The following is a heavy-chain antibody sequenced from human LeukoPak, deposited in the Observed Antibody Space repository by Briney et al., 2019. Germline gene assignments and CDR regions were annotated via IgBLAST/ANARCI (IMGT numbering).Heavy chain of an antibody. CDR3: ARDDYYGSGRH. Sequence: ASVKDSCKASGYTFTGYYMHWVRQAPGQALEWMGWINPNSGGTNYAQKFQGRVTMTRDTSISTAYMELSRLRSDDTAVYYCARDDYYGSGRHWGQGTLVTVSS. D-gene: IGHD3-10*01. J-gene: IGHJ1*01. CDR2: INPNSGGT. CDR1: GYTFTGYY. V-gene: IGHV1-2*02.